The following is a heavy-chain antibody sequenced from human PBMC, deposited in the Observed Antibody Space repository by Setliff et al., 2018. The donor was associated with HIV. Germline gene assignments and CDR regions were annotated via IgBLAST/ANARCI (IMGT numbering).Heavy chain of an antibody. Sequence: RASVKVSCKASGYSFSSYGFSWVRQAPGQGLEWMGWISAYNDNTNYAQKFQGRVTMTIDTSTSTAYTELRSLRSDDTAVYYCARDVPTYCSSINCYDTMNQNWFDPWGQGTLVTVSS. D-gene: IGHD2-2*01. CDR1: GYSFSSYG. J-gene: IGHJ5*02. CDR3: ARDVPTYCSSINCYDTMNQNWFDP. V-gene: IGHV1-18*01. CDR2: ISAYNDNT.